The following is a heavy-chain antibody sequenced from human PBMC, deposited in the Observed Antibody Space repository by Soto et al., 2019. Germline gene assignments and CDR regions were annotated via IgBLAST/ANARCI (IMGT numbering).Heavy chain of an antibody. D-gene: IGHD6-19*01. CDR1: GYTFQTYD. J-gene: IGHJ4*02. V-gene: IGHV1-8*02. Sequence: QVQLVQSGAEVMKPGASVKVSCRASGYTFQTYDIVWVRQAPGQGLEWLCWMTPNGGGTVYAKSFQGRVPITRDPSMSPAYMELSSLSSDDTALYYCANHQYQQRLVNWGQGALVIFSS. CDR3: ANHQYQQRLVN. CDR2: MTPNGGGT.